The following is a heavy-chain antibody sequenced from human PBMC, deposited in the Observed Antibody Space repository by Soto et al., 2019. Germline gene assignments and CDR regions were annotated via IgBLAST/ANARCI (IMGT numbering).Heavy chain of an antibody. V-gene: IGHV1-18*01. D-gene: IGHD1-1*01. CDR1: GYTFTSYG. CDR3: ARVEHYYYYGMNV. CDR2: ISAYNGNT. Sequence: GASVKVSCKASGYTFTSYGISWVRQAPGQGLEWMGWISAYNGNTNYAQKLQGRVTMTTDTSTSTAYMELSSLRSEDTAVYYCARVEHYYYYGMNVWGQGTTVTVSS. J-gene: IGHJ6*02.